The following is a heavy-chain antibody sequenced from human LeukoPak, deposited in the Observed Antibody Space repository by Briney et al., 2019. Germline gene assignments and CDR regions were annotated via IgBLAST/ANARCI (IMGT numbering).Heavy chain of an antibody. CDR3: VREVGRPQTFFSDS. CDR2: ISEAI. D-gene: IGHD3-16*01. Sequence: GGSLRLSCVASGFVFSRDNMNWVRRAPGKGLEWVAHISEAIYYADSVQGRFTISRDNAKNSLYLQTSNLRAEDTAMYYCVREVGRPQTFFSDSWGRGTPVTVSS. J-gene: IGHJ4*02. CDR1: GFVFSRDN. V-gene: IGHV3-48*04.